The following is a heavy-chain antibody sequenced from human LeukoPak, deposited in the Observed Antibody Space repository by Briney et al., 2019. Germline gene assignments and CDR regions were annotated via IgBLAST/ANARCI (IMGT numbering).Heavy chain of an antibody. CDR3: AKDRSVASTRQNAFDI. CDR2: ISCNCDTI. J-gene: IGHJ3*02. D-gene: IGHD5-12*01. V-gene: IGHV3-9*01. CDR1: VFDFYNYL. Sequence: PGGSLRLSCAASVFDFYNYLMHCVRQAPGKGPEWVSDISCNCDTIDYADSVKGRFTISRDTHKNSLYLHMNSLRAEDTAFYSCAKDRSVASTRQNAFDIWGQGTMVTVSS.